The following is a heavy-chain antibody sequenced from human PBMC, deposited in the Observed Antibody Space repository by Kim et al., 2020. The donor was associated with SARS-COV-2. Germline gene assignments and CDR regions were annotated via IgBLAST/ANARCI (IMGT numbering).Heavy chain of an antibody. CDR3: ARLVIMVTGDYYYGMDV. Sequence: LRSRVTISVDTSKNQFSLKLSAVTAADTAVYYCARLVIMVTGDYYYGMDVWGQGTTVTVSS. D-gene: IGHD2-21*02. J-gene: IGHJ6*02. V-gene: IGHV4-34*01.